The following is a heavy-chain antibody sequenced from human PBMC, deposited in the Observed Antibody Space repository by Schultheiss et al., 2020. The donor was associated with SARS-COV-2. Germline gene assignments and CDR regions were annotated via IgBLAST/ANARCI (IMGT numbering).Heavy chain of an antibody. CDR1: GGTFSSYA. Sequence: ASVKVSCKASGGTFSSYAISWVRQAPGQGLEWMGWMNPNSGNTGYAQKLQGRVTMTTDTSTSTAYMELSRLRSDDTAVYYCARDGVSTDYWGQGTLVTVSS. CDR2: MNPNSGNT. CDR3: ARDGVSTDY. D-gene: IGHD3-3*02. V-gene: IGHV1-18*01. J-gene: IGHJ4*02.